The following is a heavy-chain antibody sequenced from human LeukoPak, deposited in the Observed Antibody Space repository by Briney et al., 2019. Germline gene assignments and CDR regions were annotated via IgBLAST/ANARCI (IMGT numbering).Heavy chain of an antibody. V-gene: IGHV3-7*01. Sequence: PGGSLRLSCVASGFTFKDYWMTWVRQAPGKGLEWVANIKKDGSEKYYGDSVAGRFTISRDNAKNPLYLQMNSLRAEDTALYYCLQYCAGSTWGQGTLVTVSS. CDR3: LQYCAGST. CDR2: IKKDGSEK. D-gene: IGHD3-10*01. CDR1: GFTFKDYW. J-gene: IGHJ4*02.